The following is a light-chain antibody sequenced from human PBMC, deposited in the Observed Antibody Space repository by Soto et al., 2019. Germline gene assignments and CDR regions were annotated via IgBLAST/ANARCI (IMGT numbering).Light chain of an antibody. CDR1: SSDVGGYHY. J-gene: IGLJ2*01. Sequence: QSALTQPASVSGSPGQSITISCTGTSSDVGGYHYVSWYQQHPGKAPKLMIYDVSNRPSGVSDRFSGSKSGNTASLTISGLQAEDEADYYCSSYTSSSTPGVFGGGTQLTVL. CDR2: DVS. V-gene: IGLV2-14*01. CDR3: SSYTSSSTPGV.